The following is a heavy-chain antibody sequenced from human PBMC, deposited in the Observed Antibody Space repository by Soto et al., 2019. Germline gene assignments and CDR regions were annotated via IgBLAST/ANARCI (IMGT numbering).Heavy chain of an antibody. Sequence: QITLKQSGPTLVKPTQTLTLTCTFSGFSLSTSGVGVGWIRQPPGKALEWLALIYWDDDKRYSPPLKSRLTIRKDPSKIQVVLTMTNMDPVDTATYYGAHYFYGVTDYWGQGTLVTVSS. CDR3: AHYFYGVTDY. CDR1: GFSLSTSGVG. J-gene: IGHJ4*02. CDR2: IYWDDDK. D-gene: IGHD3-10*01. V-gene: IGHV2-5*02.